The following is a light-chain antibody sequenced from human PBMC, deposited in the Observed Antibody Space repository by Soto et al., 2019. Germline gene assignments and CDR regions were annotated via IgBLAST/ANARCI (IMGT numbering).Light chain of an antibody. V-gene: IGLV2-14*01. Sequence: QSALTQPASVSGSPGQSITISCTGTSSDVGGYNYVSWYQQHPGKAPKLMIYEVSNRPSGVSNRFSGYKSGNTASLTISVLQAEDEADYYCSSYTSSSTRVFGVGTKVTVL. CDR1: SSDVGGYNY. J-gene: IGLJ3*02. CDR3: SSYTSSSTRV. CDR2: EVS.